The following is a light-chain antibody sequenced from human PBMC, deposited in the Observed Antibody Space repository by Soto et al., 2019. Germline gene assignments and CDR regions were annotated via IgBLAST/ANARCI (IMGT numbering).Light chain of an antibody. V-gene: IGLV1-44*01. CDR3: AAGDDSLWL. CDR2: NNH. CDR1: SSNIGTNT. Sequence: QPVLTQPPSASGTPGQRVTISCSGTSSNIGTNTVNWYQQLPGTAPKVLIYNNHERPSGVPDRFSGSKSGTSASLAISGLQSDDEADYYCAAGDDSLWLFGGGTKLTVL. J-gene: IGLJ3*02.